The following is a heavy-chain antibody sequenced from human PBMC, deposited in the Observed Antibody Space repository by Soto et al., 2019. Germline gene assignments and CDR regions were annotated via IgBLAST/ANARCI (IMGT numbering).Heavy chain of an antibody. Sequence: QVQLQESGPRLVKPSETLSLTCTVSGDSMTNYYWAWIRQPAGKGLEWIGRIFGLGYTNYNPSLKSRIILSVDTAKGQFALKLPSVTAADTAFYYCGRKGDYSVNNGHPLFDYGSQGTLVSVTS. D-gene: IGHD2-8*01. V-gene: IGHV4-4*07. CDR1: GDSMTNYY. CDR2: IFGLGYT. CDR3: GRKGDYSVNNGHPLFDY. J-gene: IGHJ4*02.